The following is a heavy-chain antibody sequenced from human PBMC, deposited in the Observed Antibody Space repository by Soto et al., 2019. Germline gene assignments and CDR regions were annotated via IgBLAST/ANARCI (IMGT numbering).Heavy chain of an antibody. V-gene: IGHV3-23*04. CDR1: GFTFSTYG. J-gene: IGHJ6*03. Sequence: DVQLVESGGGSVQRGGSLRLSCAASGFTFSTYGVTWVRQAPGKGLEWVSYGGSGGSTYYADSVKGRFTISRDNSKNTLYLQMNSLRAEDTAVYYCVKFRGRAYHYYYMDVWGNGTTVTVSS. CDR3: VKFRGRAYHYYYMDV. CDR2: GGSGGST. D-gene: IGHD3-16*01.